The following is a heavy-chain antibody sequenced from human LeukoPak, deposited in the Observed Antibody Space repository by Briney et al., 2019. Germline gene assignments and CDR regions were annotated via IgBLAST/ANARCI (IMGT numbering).Heavy chain of an antibody. CDR2: IYSGGRT. D-gene: IGHD3-10*01. CDR3: ARGLGRELDGAFDI. J-gene: IGHJ3*02. V-gene: IGHV3-53*01. CDR1: GFIVSSNY. Sequence: PGGSLRLSCAASGFIVSSNYMSWVRQAPGKGLEWVSVIYSGGRTYYADSVKGRFTISRDNSRHTLYLQMNSLRAEDTAVYYCARGLGRELDGAFDIWGQGTMVTVSS.